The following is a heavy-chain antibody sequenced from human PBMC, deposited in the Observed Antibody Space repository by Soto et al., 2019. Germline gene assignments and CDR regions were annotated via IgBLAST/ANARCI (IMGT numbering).Heavy chain of an antibody. V-gene: IGHV3-7*03. J-gene: IGHJ3*02. CDR1: GFTFSSYW. Sequence: GGSLRLSCAASGFTFSSYWMSWVRQAPGKGLEWVANIKQDGSEKYYVDSVKGRFTISRDNAKNSLYLQMNSLRAEDTAVYYCARGGSSSSVLVGDAFDIWGQGTMVTVSS. D-gene: IGHD6-6*01. CDR3: ARGGSSSSVLVGDAFDI. CDR2: IKQDGSEK.